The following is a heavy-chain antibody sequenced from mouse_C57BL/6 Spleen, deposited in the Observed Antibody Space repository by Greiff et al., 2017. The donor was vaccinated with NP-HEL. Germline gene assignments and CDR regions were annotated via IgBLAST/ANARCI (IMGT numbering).Heavy chain of an antibody. CDR3: ARYEAGTGDYFDY. Sequence: VQLKQSGPELVKPGASVKMSCKASGYTFTDYNMHWVKQSHGKSLEWIGYINPNNGGTSYNQKFKGKATLTVNKSSSTAYMELRSLTSEDSAVYYCARYEAGTGDYFDYWGQGTTLTVSS. CDR1: GYTFTDYN. CDR2: INPNNGGT. J-gene: IGHJ2*01. V-gene: IGHV1-22*01. D-gene: IGHD2-3*01.